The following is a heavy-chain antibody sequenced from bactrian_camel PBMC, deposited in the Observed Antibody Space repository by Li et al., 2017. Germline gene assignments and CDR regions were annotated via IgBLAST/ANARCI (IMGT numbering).Heavy chain of an antibody. CDR1: GNIASSYC. D-gene: IGHD1*01. Sequence: HVQLVESGGASVQAGGSLRLSCAASGNIASSYCVGWFRQAPGKEREGVAAIYIGGSSIFYVDSVKGRFTLSKASANITLYLQMNSLKPEDTAMYYCAARIARGYCALIRDDYFHSWGQGTQVTVS. CDR2: IYIGGSSI. J-gene: IGHJ6*01. CDR3: AARIARGYCALIRDDYFHS. V-gene: IGHV3S54*01.